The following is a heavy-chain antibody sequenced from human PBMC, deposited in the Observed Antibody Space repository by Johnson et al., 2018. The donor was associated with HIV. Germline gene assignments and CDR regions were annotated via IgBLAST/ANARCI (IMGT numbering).Heavy chain of an antibody. V-gene: IGHV3-7*01. D-gene: IGHD3-22*01. CDR1: GFTFSSYW. Sequence: VQLVESGGGLVQPGGSLRLSCAASGFTFSSYWMSWVRQAPGKGLEWVANIKQDGSEKYYADSVKGRFPISRDNSKNTLYLQMNSLRAEDTAVYYCARELTAHQPIYYYDSTRSAFDIWGQGTMVTVSS. CDR3: ARELTAHQPIYYYDSTRSAFDI. J-gene: IGHJ3*02. CDR2: IKQDGSEK.